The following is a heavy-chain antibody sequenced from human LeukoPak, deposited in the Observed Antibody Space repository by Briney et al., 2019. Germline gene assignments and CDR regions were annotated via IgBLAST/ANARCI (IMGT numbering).Heavy chain of an antibody. V-gene: IGHV4-34*01. J-gene: IGHJ1*01. Sequence: PSETLSLTCAVCGGSFSGYYWSWIRQPPGKGLEWIGEINHSGSTNYNPSLKSRVTISVDTSKNQFSLKLSSVTAADTAVYYCARDYCCSTSCYTQYFQHWGQGTLVTVSS. CDR2: INHSGST. D-gene: IGHD2-2*02. CDR1: GGSFSGYY. CDR3: ARDYCCSTSCYTQYFQH.